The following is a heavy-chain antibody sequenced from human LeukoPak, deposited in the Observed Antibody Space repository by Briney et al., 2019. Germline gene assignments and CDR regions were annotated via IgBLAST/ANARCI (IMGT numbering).Heavy chain of an antibody. CDR3: ARMGFSSSSPGIDY. CDR1: GGSISSSSYY. J-gene: IGHJ4*02. CDR2: IYYSGST. Sequence: PSETLSLTCTVSGGSISSSSYYWGWIRQPPGKGLEWIGSIYYSGSTYYNPSLKSRVTISVDTSKNQFSLKLSSVTAADTAVYYCARMGFSSSSPGIDYWGQGTLVTVSS. V-gene: IGHV4-39*01. D-gene: IGHD6-6*01.